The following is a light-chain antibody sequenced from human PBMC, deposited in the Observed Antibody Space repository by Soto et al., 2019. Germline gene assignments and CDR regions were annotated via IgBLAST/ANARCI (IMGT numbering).Light chain of an antibody. CDR1: QSVSSN. Sequence: VMTQSPATLSVSPGERATLSCRASQSVSSNLAWYQQKPGQAPRLLIYGASTRATGIPARFSGSGSGTEFTLTISSLQSEDFAVYYCQQYNNWPPTWTFGQGTKVDIK. CDR2: GAS. V-gene: IGKV3-15*01. J-gene: IGKJ1*01. CDR3: QQYNNWPPTWT.